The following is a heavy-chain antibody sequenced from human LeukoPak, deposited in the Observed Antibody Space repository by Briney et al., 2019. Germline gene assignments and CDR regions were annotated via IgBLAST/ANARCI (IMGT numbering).Heavy chain of an antibody. D-gene: IGHD3-22*01. CDR3: AKRGVVIRVILVGFHKEAYYFDS. CDR2: ISGSGGGT. Sequence: GGSLRLSCAVSGITLSNYGMSWVRQVPGKGLEWVEGISGSGGGTNYADSVKGRFTISRDNPKNTLFLQMNNLRAEDTAVYFCAKRGVVIRVILVGFHKEAYYFDSWGQGALVTVSS. CDR1: GITLSNYG. V-gene: IGHV3-23*01. J-gene: IGHJ4*02.